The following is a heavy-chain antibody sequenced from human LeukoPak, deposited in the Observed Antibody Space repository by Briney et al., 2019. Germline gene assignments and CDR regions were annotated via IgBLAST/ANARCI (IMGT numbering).Heavy chain of an antibody. D-gene: IGHD3-10*01. CDR3: ARDGSD. V-gene: IGHV3-33*01. CDR1: GFTFSSYG. Sequence: GRSLRLSCAASGFTFSSYGMHWVRQAPGKGMEWVAVIWYDGSNKYYADSVKGRLTISRDNSKNTPYLQMNSLRAEDRAVNYCARDGSDWGQGTMVTVSS. J-gene: IGHJ3*01. CDR2: IWYDGSNK.